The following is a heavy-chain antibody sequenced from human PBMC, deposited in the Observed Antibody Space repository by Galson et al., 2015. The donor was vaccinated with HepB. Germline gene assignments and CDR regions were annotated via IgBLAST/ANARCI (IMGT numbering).Heavy chain of an antibody. V-gene: IGHV1-46*01. CDR2: INPSGGST. J-gene: IGHJ6*02. Sequence: SVKVSCKASGYTFTSYYMHWVRQAPGQGLEWMGIINPSGGSTSYAQKFQGRVTMTRDTSTSTVYMELSSLRSEDTAVYYCARVSIAAAGTSGDYYYYGMDVWGQGTTVTVSS. CDR3: ARVSIAAAGTSGDYYYYGMDV. CDR1: GYTFTSYY. D-gene: IGHD6-13*01.